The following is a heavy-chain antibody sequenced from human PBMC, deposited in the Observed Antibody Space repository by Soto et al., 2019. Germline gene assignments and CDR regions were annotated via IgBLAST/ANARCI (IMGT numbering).Heavy chain of an antibody. J-gene: IGHJ6*03. Sequence: GESLKISCKGSGYSFTSYWIGWVRQMPGKGLEWMGIIYPGDSDTRYSPSFQGQVTISADKSISTAYLQWSSLKASDTAMYYCARQVRGRLYYYYMDVWDKGITVTVS. V-gene: IGHV5-51*01. CDR3: ARQVRGRLYYYYMDV. CDR1: GYSFTSYW. D-gene: IGHD3-10*01. CDR2: IYPGDSDT.